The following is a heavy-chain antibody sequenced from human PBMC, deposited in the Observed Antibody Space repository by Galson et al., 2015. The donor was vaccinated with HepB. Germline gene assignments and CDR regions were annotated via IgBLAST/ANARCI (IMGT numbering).Heavy chain of an antibody. D-gene: IGHD4-17*01. V-gene: IGHV4-31*03. CDR2: IYYSGST. Sequence: LSLTCTVSGGSISSGGYYWSWIRQHPGKGLEWIGYIYYSGSTYYNPSLKSRVTISVDTSKNQFSVELSSVTAADTAVYYCARLSPATHGVFDIWGQGTMVTVYS. CDR3: ARLSPATHGVFDI. CDR1: GGSISSGGYY. J-gene: IGHJ3*02.